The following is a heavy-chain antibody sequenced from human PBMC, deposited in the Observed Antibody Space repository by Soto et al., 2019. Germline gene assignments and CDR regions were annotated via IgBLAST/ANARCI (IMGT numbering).Heavy chain of an antibody. CDR2: INHSGST. J-gene: IGHJ1*01. V-gene: IGHV4-34*01. D-gene: IGHD6-19*01. CDR1: GGSFSGYY. Sequence: VXGGSFSGYYWSWIRQPPGKGLEWIGEINHSGSTNYNPSLKSRVTISVDTSKNQFSLKLSSVTAADTAVYYCASTGVAGPEYFQHWGQGTLVTVSS. CDR3: ASTGVAGPEYFQH.